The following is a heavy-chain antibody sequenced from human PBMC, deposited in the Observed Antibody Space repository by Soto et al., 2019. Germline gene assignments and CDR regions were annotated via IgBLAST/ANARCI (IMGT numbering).Heavy chain of an antibody. Sequence: QVQLVQSGAEEKKPGASVKVSCKASGYTFTNYATHWVRQAPGQRLEWMGWINAGNGNTKYSQKFQGRVTITRDTSASTAYMVLMSLRSEDTAVYYCARVSGCYLPDYWGQGTLVTVSS. CDR3: ARVSGCYLPDY. CDR1: GYTFTNYA. CDR2: INAGNGNT. V-gene: IGHV1-3*05. J-gene: IGHJ4*02. D-gene: IGHD6-19*01.